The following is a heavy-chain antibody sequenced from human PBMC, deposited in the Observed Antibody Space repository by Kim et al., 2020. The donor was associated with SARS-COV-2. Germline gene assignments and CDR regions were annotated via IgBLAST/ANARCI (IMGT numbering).Heavy chain of an antibody. V-gene: IGHV3-73*01. D-gene: IGHD3-9*01. CDR3: ATYIDYFFNY. CDR1: GFIFSGST. Sequence: GGSLRLSCAASGFIFSGSTIHWVRQASGKGLEWVGRIRSKPKNYATEYAVSGKGRFTVSRDDSKNTAYLQMNGLKTEDTAVYYCATYIDYFFNYWGQGIL. CDR2: IRSKPKNYAT. J-gene: IGHJ4*02.